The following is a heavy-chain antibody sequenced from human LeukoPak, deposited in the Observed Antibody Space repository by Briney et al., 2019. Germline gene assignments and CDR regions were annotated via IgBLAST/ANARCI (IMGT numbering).Heavy chain of an antibody. D-gene: IGHD2-15*01. Sequence: PSESLSLTCTVPGGSISSYYWSWIRQPPGKGLEWIGYIYYSGSTNYNPSLKSRVTISVDTSKNQFSLKLSSVTAADTAVYYCARTPRNFGCIDYWGQGTLVTVSS. V-gene: IGHV4-59*01. CDR3: ARTPRNFGCIDY. CDR1: GGSISSYY. J-gene: IGHJ4*02. CDR2: IYYSGST.